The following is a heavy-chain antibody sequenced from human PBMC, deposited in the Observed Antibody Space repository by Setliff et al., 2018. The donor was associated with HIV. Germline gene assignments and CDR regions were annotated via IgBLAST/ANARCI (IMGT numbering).Heavy chain of an antibody. CDR1: GYSISDGYY. D-gene: IGHD3-22*01. V-gene: IGHV4-38-2*01. J-gene: IGHJ6*03. CDR2: VYTRGNT. CDR3: ARAFFFDTSGYRSYYHYMDV. Sequence: SETLSLTCAVSGYSISDGYYWGWIRLPPGKGLEWIGNVYTRGNTYYNPSLKSRVTMSIDASKNRFSLKLSPVTAADTAVYYCARAFFFDTSGYRSYYHYMDVWGKGTTVTVSS.